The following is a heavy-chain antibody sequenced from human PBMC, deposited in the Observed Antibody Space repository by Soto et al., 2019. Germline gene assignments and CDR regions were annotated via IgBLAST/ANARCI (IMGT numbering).Heavy chain of an antibody. Sequence: EVQLVETGGDLVQPGGSLRLSCAASGFSFSTYWMYWVRQAPGKGLVWVSRINVDGNTINYADSVKGRFTVSRDNAKNTLYLQMNSLRAEDTAVYYCARDEGRQGPEYFHHWGQGTLVTVSS. CDR2: INVDGNTI. J-gene: IGHJ1*01. V-gene: IGHV3-74*01. CDR3: ARDEGRQGPEYFHH. CDR1: GFSFSTYW.